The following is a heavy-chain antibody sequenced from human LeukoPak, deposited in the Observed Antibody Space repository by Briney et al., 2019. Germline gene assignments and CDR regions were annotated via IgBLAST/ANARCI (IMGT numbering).Heavy chain of an antibody. CDR1: GDSISSYY. Sequence: PSETLSLTCTVSGDSISSYYWSWTRQPPGKGLEWMGYINYSGNTNYNPSLKSRVTISVDTSKNQFSLRLTSVTAADTAVYYCAREGRQDYVYFDCWGQGTLVTVSS. J-gene: IGHJ4*02. D-gene: IGHD4-17*01. V-gene: IGHV4-59*01. CDR2: INYSGNT. CDR3: AREGRQDYVYFDC.